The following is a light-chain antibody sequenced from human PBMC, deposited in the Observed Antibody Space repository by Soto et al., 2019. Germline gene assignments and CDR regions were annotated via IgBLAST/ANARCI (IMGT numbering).Light chain of an antibody. Sequence: EVLMTQSPATLSVSPGERVILSCRASQRISNGLAWYQQKPGQAPRLLIYGASSRATGIPDRFSGSGSGTDFTLTISRLEPEDFAVYYCQQYGSYTTFGQGTKVDIK. CDR2: GAS. CDR3: QQYGSYTT. CDR1: QRISNG. V-gene: IGKV3-20*01. J-gene: IGKJ1*01.